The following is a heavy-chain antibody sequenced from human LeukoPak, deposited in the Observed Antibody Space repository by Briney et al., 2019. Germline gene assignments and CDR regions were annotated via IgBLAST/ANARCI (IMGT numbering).Heavy chain of an antibody. CDR1: GYTFTGYY. CDR3: ARAKVLAAAGTWEWFDP. J-gene: IGHJ5*02. Sequence: VASVKVSCKASGYTFTGYYMHWVRQAPGQGLEWMGWINPNSGGTNHAQKFQGRVTMTRDTSISTAYMELSRLRSDDTAVYYCARAKVLAAAGTWEWFDPWGQGTLVTVSS. V-gene: IGHV1-2*02. CDR2: INPNSGGT. D-gene: IGHD6-13*01.